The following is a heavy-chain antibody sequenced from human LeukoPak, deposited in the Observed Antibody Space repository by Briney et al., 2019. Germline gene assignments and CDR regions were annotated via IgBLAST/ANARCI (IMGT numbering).Heavy chain of an antibody. V-gene: IGHV4-59*08. Sequence: SETLSLTCTASGGSIRSYYWSWSRQPPGKGLEWIGYMYYSGSTNYNPSLKSRVTISVDTSKNQFSLKLSSVTAADTAVYYCARRGYSSGFYYFDYWGQGTLVTVSS. CDR1: GGSIRSYY. CDR2: MYYSGST. CDR3: ARRGYSSGFYYFDY. J-gene: IGHJ4*02. D-gene: IGHD6-19*01.